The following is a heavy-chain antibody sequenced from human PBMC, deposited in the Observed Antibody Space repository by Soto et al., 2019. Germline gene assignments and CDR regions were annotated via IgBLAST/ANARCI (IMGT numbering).Heavy chain of an antibody. V-gene: IGHV4-30-2*06. J-gene: IGHJ4*02. D-gene: IGHD5-12*01. CDR2: IGHLENT. CDR3: ARGGGNDPFDS. CDR1: GGSITHGGFS. Sequence: SETLSLTCTVSGGSITHGGFSWSWIRQSPGKGLEWIGYIGHLENTYFHPTFKSRLTMSIDRSENQFSLNLSSVTAADRAVYYCARGGGNDPFDSWGQGVLVTVSS.